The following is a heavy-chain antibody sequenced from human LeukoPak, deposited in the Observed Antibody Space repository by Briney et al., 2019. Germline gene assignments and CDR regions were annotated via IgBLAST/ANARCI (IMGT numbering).Heavy chain of an antibody. J-gene: IGHJ4*02. CDR3: TAARRAYCGGDCYF. V-gene: IGHV3-15*05. CDR1: EFTFSNTW. Sequence: GGSLRLSCAASEFTFSNTWMSWVRQAPGKGLEWVGRIKSISDGGTTDFAAPVKGRFTISGDDSIDTVFLQMKSLTTEDTAVYYCTAARRAYCGGDCYFWGQGTLVTVSS. CDR2: IKSISDGGTT. D-gene: IGHD2-21*02.